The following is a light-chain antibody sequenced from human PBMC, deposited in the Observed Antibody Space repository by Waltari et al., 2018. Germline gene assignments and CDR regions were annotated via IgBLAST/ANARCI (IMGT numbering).Light chain of an antibody. CDR2: DVS. CDR1: SSDVGSYHL. J-gene: IGLJ1*01. V-gene: IGLV2-14*02. CDR3: SSYTSSSTLYV. Sequence: QSALTQPASVSGSPGQAITISCTGTSSDVGSYHLVSWYQQHPGKAPKLMIYDVSNRPSGISYRFSGSKSANTASLTISGLQAEDEADYYCSSYTSSSTLYVFGSGTKVTVL.